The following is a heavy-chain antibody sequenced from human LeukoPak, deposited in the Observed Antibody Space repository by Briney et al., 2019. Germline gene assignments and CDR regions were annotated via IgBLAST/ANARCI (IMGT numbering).Heavy chain of an antibody. J-gene: IGHJ6*03. D-gene: IGHD2-2*01. CDR2: INHSGST. Sequence: SETLTLTCTVSGGSFSGYYWSWVRQPPRKGLEWVGEINHSGSTNYNPSLKSRVTISVETSKNQFSLKLSSGPAADTAVYYCARVNRGYCSSTSCYEYYYYYMDVWGKGTTVTISS. CDR3: ARVNRGYCSSTSCYEYYYYYMDV. CDR1: GGSFSGYY. V-gene: IGHV4-34*01.